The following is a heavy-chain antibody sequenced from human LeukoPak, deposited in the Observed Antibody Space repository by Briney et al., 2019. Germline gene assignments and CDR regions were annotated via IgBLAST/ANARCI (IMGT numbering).Heavy chain of an antibody. V-gene: IGHV4-59*01. J-gene: IGHJ6*03. Sequence: SETLSLTCTVSGGSISSYYWSWIRQPPGKGLEWIGYIYYSGSTNYNPSLKSRVTISVDTSKNQFSLKLSSVTAADTAVYYCARAGIAAAGTYLYYYYYYMDVWGKGTTVTVSS. CDR3: ARAGIAAAGTYLYYYYYYMDV. D-gene: IGHD6-13*01. CDR1: GGSISSYY. CDR2: IYYSGST.